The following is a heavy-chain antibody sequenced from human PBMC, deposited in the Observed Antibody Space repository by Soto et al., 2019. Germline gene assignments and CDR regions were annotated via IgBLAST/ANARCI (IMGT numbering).Heavy chain of an antibody. Sequence: QVQLVQSGAEVKKPGSSVKVSCKASGGTFSSYAISWVRQAPGQGLEWMGGIIPIVGTANYARKFQGRVSIPADESTSTGYRELSSLRSEDTAGYYCARDPTGTRRQWVPRDYYYCGMDVWGQGTTVTVAS. J-gene: IGHJ6*02. D-gene: IGHD1-7*01. V-gene: IGHV1-69*01. CDR1: GGTFSSYA. CDR3: ARDPTGTRRQWVPRDYYYCGMDV. CDR2: IIPIVGTA.